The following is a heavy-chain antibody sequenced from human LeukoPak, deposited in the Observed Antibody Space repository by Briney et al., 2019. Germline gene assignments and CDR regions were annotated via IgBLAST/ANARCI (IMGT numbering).Heavy chain of an antibody. J-gene: IGHJ4*02. CDR1: GGSFSGYY. CDR2: INHSGST. CDR3: ARESSGHYRLFDH. D-gene: IGHD3-22*01. V-gene: IGHV4-34*01. Sequence: PSETLSLTCAVYGGSFSGYYWSWIRQPPGKGLEWIGEINHSGSTNYNPSLKSRVTISVDTSKNQFSLKLSSVTAADTAVYFCARESSGHYRLFDHWGQGTLVTVSS.